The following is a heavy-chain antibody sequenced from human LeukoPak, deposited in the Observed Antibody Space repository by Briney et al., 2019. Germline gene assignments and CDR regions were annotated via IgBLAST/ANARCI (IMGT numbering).Heavy chain of an antibody. J-gene: IGHJ4*02. CDR2: IIPIFGTA. Sequence: ASVKVSCKASGGTFSSYAISWVRQAPGQGLEWMGGIIPIFGTASYAQKFQGRVTITADKSTSTAYMELSSLRSEDTAVYYCASGYSYGHYYWGQGTLVTVSS. CDR3: ASGYSYGHYY. CDR1: GGTFSSYA. V-gene: IGHV1-69*06. D-gene: IGHD5-18*01.